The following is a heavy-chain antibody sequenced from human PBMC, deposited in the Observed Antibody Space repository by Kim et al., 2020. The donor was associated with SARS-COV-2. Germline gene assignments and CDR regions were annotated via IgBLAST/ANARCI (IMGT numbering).Heavy chain of an antibody. D-gene: IGHD6-19*01. V-gene: IGHV3-48*04. CDR2: ISSSSSTI. Sequence: GGSLRLSCAASGFTFSSYSMNWVRQAPGKGLEWVSYISSSSSTIYYADSVKGRFTISRDNAKNSLYLQMNSLRAEDTAVYYCARAGAWLASGTDYWGQGTLVTVSS. J-gene: IGHJ4*02. CDR3: ARAGAWLASGTDY. CDR1: GFTFSSYS.